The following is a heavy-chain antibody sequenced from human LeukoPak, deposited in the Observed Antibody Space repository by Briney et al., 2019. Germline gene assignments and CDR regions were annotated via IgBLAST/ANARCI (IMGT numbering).Heavy chain of an antibody. CDR2: ISYDGSNK. J-gene: IGHJ3*02. V-gene: IGHV3-30*03. D-gene: IGHD6-19*01. CDR1: GFTFSSYG. CDR3: ARDIDSSGWFPAFDI. Sequence: PGGSLRLSCAASGFTFSSYGMHWVRQAPGKGLEWVAVISYDGSNKYYADSVKGRFTISRDNSKNTLYLQMNSLGAEDTAVYYCARDIDSSGWFPAFDIWGQGTMVTVSS.